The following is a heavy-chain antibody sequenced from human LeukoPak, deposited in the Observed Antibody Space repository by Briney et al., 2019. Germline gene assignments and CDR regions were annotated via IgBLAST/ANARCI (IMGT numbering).Heavy chain of an antibody. Sequence: ASVKVSCKASGGTFSSYAISWVRQAPGQGLEWMGRIIPILGIANYAQKFQGRVTITADKSTSTAYMELSSLRSEDTAVYYCARAHLRGYSGYDLDYWGQGTLVTVSS. V-gene: IGHV1-69*04. CDR2: IIPILGIA. J-gene: IGHJ4*02. D-gene: IGHD5-12*01. CDR3: ARAHLRGYSGYDLDY. CDR1: GGTFSSYA.